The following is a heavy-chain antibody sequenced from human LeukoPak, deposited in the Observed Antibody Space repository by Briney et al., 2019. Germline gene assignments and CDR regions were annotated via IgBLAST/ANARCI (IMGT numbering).Heavy chain of an antibody. V-gene: IGHV1-2*02. D-gene: IGHD4-17*01. CDR1: GYSFTDYH. J-gene: IGHJ4*02. CDR2: INPNSGGT. CDR3: AKPTGRQGQYGDYVDY. Sequence: GASVKVSCKASGYSFTDYHMHWVRQAPGQGLEWMGWINPNSGGTHYAQKFQGRVTMTRDTSLSTAYMELSGLRSDDTAMYYCAKPTGRQGQYGDYVDYWGQGTLVTVPS.